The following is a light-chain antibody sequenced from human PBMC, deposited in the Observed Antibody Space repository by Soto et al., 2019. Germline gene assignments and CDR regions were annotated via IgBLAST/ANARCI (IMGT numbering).Light chain of an antibody. CDR3: CSYAGSYTMV. CDR2: DVS. CDR1: SSDVGGYNY. V-gene: IGLV2-11*01. J-gene: IGLJ3*02. Sequence: QSALTQPRSVSGSPGQSVTISCTGTSSDVGGYNYVSWYQHHPGKAPKLMIYDVSKRPSGVPDRFSGSKSGNTASLTISGLQPEDEDDFYCCSYAGSYTMVFGGGTKLPVL.